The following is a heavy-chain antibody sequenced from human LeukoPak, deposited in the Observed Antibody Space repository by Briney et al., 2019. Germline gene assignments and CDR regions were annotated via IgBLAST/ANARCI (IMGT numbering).Heavy chain of an antibody. Sequence: PSETLSLTCAVYGGSLSGYYWSWLRQPPGKGLEWMGEINHNGSTHYNPSLKSRVTISVDTSKNQSSLKLGSVTAADTAVYYGVRGIAVAGRDRFDYWGQGTLVTVSS. CDR2: INHNGST. J-gene: IGHJ4*02. D-gene: IGHD6-19*01. CDR3: VRGIAVAGRDRFDY. CDR1: GGSLSGYY. V-gene: IGHV4-34*01.